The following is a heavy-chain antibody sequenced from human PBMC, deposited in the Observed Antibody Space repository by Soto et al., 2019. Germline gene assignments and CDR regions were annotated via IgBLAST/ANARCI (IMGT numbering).Heavy chain of an antibody. Sequence: QVQLQESGPGLVKPSETLSLTCTVSGGSISSYYWSWIRQPPGKGLEWIGYIYYSGSTNYNPSLKSRVTISVDTSKDQFSLKLSSVTAADTAVYYCARPPRPQGIAAANDYYYYYMDVWGKGTTVTVSS. D-gene: IGHD6-13*01. J-gene: IGHJ6*03. V-gene: IGHV4-59*08. CDR3: ARPPRPQGIAAANDYYYYYMDV. CDR1: GGSISSYY. CDR2: IYYSGST.